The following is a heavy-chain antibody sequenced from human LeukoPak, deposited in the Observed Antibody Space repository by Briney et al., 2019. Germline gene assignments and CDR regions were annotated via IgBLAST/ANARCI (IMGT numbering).Heavy chain of an antibody. V-gene: IGHV4-39*06. CDR2: IHYSGSA. Sequence: SETLSLTCTVSGGSIISSDYYWAWIRQPPGKGLEWIGSIHYSGSAYYGPTLRSRVTISVDTSKNQFPLTVSAVTAADTAVYYCARDSRYDSSGHAPWGQGTLVTVSS. J-gene: IGHJ5*02. CDR1: GGSIISSDYY. CDR3: ARDSRYDSSGHAP. D-gene: IGHD3-22*01.